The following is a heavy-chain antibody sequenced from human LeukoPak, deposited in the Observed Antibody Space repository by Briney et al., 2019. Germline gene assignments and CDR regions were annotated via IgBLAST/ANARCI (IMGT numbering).Heavy chain of an antibody. CDR1: GFPLSRYW. V-gene: IGHV3-74*01. J-gene: IGHJ4*02. CDR2: INGDGSST. D-gene: IGHD4-17*01. Sequence: GGSLRLSCAASGFPLSRYWMHWVRQAPGKGLVWVSRINGDGSSTTYADSAKGRFTISRDNAKNTLYLQMNSLRAEDTAVYYCARGSYGDYLDYWGQGTLVSVSS. CDR3: ARGSYGDYLDY.